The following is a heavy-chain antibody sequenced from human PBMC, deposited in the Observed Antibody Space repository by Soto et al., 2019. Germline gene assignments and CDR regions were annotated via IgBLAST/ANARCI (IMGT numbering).Heavy chain of an antibody. CDR3: ARVRGGETYYDFWSGYPMAIYGMDV. Sequence: SETLSLTCAVYGGSFSGYYWSWICQPPGKGLEWIGEINHSGSTNYNPSLKSRVTISVDTSKNQFSLKLSSVTAADTAVYYCARVRGGETYYDFWSGYPMAIYGMDVWGQGTTVTVSS. J-gene: IGHJ6*02. CDR2: INHSGST. D-gene: IGHD3-3*01. CDR1: GGSFSGYY. V-gene: IGHV4-34*01.